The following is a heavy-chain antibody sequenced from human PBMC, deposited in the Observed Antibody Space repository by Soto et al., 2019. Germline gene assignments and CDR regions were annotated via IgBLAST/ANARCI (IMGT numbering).Heavy chain of an antibody. CDR3: ASIAAPGTTHFDF. CDR1: GGSLGSSGYY. CDR2: IYYSGNT. V-gene: IGHV4-39*01. D-gene: IGHD6-13*01. Sequence: ETLSLTCTVSGGSLGSSGYYWGWIRQSPGKGLEWLGNIYYSGNTSYNPSLKSRVTISGDTSKNQIYLHLSAVTAADNAIFYCASIAAPGTTHFDFWGQGTLVTVSS. J-gene: IGHJ4*02.